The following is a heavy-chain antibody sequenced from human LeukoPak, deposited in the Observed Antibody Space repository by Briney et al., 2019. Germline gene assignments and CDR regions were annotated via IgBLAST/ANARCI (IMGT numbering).Heavy chain of an antibody. CDR3: ARVRAGNYDFRGGYFTPSYYFDY. CDR2: MNPSSGNT. V-gene: IGHV1-8*03. J-gene: IGHJ4*02. CDR1: GYTFTSYD. D-gene: IGHD3-3*01. Sequence: ASVKVSCKASGYTFTSYDVNWVRQATGQGLEWMGWMNPSSGNTGYAQKFQGRVTITRNTSISTSYMELSSLRSEDTAVYYCARVRAGNYDFRGGYFTPSYYFDYWGQGTLVTVSS.